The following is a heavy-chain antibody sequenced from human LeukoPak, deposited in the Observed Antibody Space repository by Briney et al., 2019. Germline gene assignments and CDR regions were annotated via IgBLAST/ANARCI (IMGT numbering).Heavy chain of an antibody. CDR2: IYHSGST. V-gene: IGHV4-4*02. D-gene: IGHD2-2*01. CDR1: GGSISSSNW. J-gene: IGHJ4*02. CDR3: ASLKGGYCSSTSCYYFDY. Sequence: SETLSLTCAVSGGSISSSNWWSWVRQPPGKGLEWIGEIYHSGSTNYNPSLKSRVTISVDKSKNQFSLKLSSVTAADTAVYYCASLKGGYCSSTSCYYFDYWGQGTLVTVSS.